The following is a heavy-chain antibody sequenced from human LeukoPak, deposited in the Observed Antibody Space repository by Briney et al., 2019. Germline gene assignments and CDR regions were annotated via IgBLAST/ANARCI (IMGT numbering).Heavy chain of an antibody. J-gene: IGHJ4*02. Sequence: ASVKVSCKASGYTFSSFYLHWVRQAPGQGLEWMGIINPTGGSTSYAQKFQGRVTMTTDTSTSTVYMELSSLRSEDTAVYYCARDHSTGGNWGQGTLVTVSS. CDR2: INPTGGST. CDR3: ARDHSTGGN. V-gene: IGHV1-46*01. D-gene: IGHD2-8*02. CDR1: GYTFSSFY.